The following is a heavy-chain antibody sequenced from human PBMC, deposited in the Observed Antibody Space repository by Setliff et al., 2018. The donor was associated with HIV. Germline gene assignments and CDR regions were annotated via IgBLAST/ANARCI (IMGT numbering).Heavy chain of an antibody. CDR3: AREGGSERMPFFYYYMDV. J-gene: IGHJ6*03. CDR2: ISWDGATT. CDR1: GFIFDGYA. Sequence: AGGSLRLSCAASGFIFDGYAMHWVRQVPGKGLEWVALISWDGATTNYADSVKGRFTISRDSSKNSLYLQMNSLRTEDTALYYCAREGGSERMPFFYYYMDVWGKGTTVTVSS. D-gene: IGHD3-10*01. V-gene: IGHV3-43*01.